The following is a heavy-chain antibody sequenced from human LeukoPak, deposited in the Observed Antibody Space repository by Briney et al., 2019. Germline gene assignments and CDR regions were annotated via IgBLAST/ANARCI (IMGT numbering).Heavy chain of an antibody. CDR1: GGSISSSNW. D-gene: IGHD2-2*01. V-gene: IGHV4-4*02. CDR3: ARRIVVVPAAMADYYYGMDV. CDR2: IYHSGST. J-gene: IGHJ6*02. Sequence: SETLSLTCAVSGGSISSSNWWSWVRQPPGKGLEWIGEIYHSGSTNYNPSLKSRVTISVDTSKNQFSLKLSSVTAADTAVYYCARRIVVVPAAMADYYYGMDVWGQGTTVTVSS.